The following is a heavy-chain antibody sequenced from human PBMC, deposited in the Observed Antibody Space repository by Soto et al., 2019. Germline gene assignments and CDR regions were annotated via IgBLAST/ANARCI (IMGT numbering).Heavy chain of an antibody. CDR1: GGTFSSYA. J-gene: IGHJ6*02. V-gene: IGHV1-2*04. Sequence: ASVKVSCKASGGTFSSYAISWVRQAPGQGLEWMGWINHNSGGTNYAQKFQGWVTMTRDTSISTAYMELSRLRSDDTAVYYCARSTPRMYYGDYGSGYYYYYGMDVWGQGTTVTVS. D-gene: IGHD4-17*01. CDR3: ARSTPRMYYGDYGSGYYYYYGMDV. CDR2: INHNSGGT.